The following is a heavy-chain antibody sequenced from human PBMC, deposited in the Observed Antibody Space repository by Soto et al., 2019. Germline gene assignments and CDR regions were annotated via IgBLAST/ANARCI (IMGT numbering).Heavy chain of an antibody. J-gene: IGHJ4*02. CDR1: GFTFDDYA. CDR3: AKDVCSGSTTNCYTRLDF. Sequence: PGGSLRLSCAASGFTFDDYAMHWVRQAPGKGLEWVSLISWDGGRTYYADSVRGRFIVSRDSSKNSLYLQMSSLRVEDTALYYCAKDVCSGSTTNCYTRLDFWGQGALVTVS. V-gene: IGHV3-43D*04. D-gene: IGHD2-2*02. CDR2: ISWDGGRT.